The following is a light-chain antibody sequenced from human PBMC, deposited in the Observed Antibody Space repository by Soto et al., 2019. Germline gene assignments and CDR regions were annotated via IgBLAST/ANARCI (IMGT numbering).Light chain of an antibody. V-gene: IGKV4-1*01. CDR3: QQYNSTPRT. Sequence: DIVMTQSPDSLAVSLGERATINCKSSQSVLHSSNNKNYLAWYQQKPGQPPKLLIYWASTRESGVPERFSGSGSGTDFTLTISSLQAEDVAVYYCQQYNSTPRTFGQGTKVEIK. CDR1: QSVLHSSNNKNY. J-gene: IGKJ1*01. CDR2: WAS.